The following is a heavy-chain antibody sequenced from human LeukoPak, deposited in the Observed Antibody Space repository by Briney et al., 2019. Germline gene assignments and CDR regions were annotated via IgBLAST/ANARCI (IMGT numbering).Heavy chain of an antibody. CDR1: GYAFTNYA. V-gene: IGHV1-3*01. CDR2: IDAASGNT. J-gene: IGHJ4*02. Sequence: GASVKVSCKASGYAFTNYAMHWLRQAPGQRLEWVGWIDAASGNTKYSQRLQVRITITRDTSANTVYMHLSSLRSEASAVYYCARDRYYDDSSVFKLDFWGQGSLVTVSS. D-gene: IGHD3-22*01. CDR3: ARDRYYDDSSVFKLDF.